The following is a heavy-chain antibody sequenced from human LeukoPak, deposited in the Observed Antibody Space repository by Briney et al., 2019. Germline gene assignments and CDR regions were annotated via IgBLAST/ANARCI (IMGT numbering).Heavy chain of an antibody. CDR3: ARTYYYDSSGYYDFQH. CDR1: GYTITGYY. Sequence: GASVKVSCKASGYTITGYYMHWVRQAPGQGLEWMGRINPNSGGTNYAQKFQGRVTMTRDTSISTAYMELSRLRSDDTAVYYCARTYYYDSSGYYDFQHWGQGTLVTVSS. CDR2: INPNSGGT. D-gene: IGHD3-22*01. V-gene: IGHV1-2*06. J-gene: IGHJ1*01.